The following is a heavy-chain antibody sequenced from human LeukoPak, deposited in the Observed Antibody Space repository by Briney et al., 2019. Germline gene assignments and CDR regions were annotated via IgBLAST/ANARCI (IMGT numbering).Heavy chain of an antibody. V-gene: IGHV3-7*03. CDR3: AKDNSGSYNPFFDY. CDR2: VKQNGSEK. D-gene: IGHD1-26*01. J-gene: IGHJ4*02. Sequence: GGSLRLSCAASGFTFTSYWMNWVRQVPGKGLEWVAIVKQNGSEKYYVDSVKGRFTISRDNAKNSLYLQMNSLRAEDTALYYCAKDNSGSYNPFFDYWGQGTLVTVSA. CDR1: GFTFTSYW.